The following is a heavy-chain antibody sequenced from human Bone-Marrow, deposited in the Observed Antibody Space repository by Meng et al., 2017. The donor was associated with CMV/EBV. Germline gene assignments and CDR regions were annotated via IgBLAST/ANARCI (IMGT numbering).Heavy chain of an antibody. CDR3: ARDGMWVELDSRRGEKNY. D-gene: IGHD1-7*01. CDR2: IKQDGSEK. J-gene: IGHJ4*01. V-gene: IGHV3-7*01. CDR1: GFTFSSYW. Sequence: GGSLRLSCAASGFTFSSYWMSWVRQAPGKGLEWVANIKQDGSEKYYVDPVKGRFTISRDNAKNSLYLQMNSLRPEDTAVYYCARDGMWVELDSRRGEKNYWGHGLLVTVSS.